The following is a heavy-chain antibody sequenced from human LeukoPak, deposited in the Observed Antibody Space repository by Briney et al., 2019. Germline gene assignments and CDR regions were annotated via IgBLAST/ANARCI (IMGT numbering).Heavy chain of an antibody. CDR2: IYYSGST. D-gene: IGHD5-18*01. V-gene: IGHV4-31*03. Sequence: SQTLSLTCTVSGGSISSGGYYWSWIRQHPGKGLEWIEYIYYSGSTYYNPSLKSRVTISVDTSKNQFSLKLSSVTAADTAVYYCARSYSYGYYYYYGMDVWGKGTTVTVSS. CDR1: GGSISSGGYY. J-gene: IGHJ6*04. CDR3: ARSYSYGYYYYYGMDV.